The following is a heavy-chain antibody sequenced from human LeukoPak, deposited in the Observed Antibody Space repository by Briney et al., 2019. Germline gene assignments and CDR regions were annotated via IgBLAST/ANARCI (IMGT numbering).Heavy chain of an antibody. CDR3: VAYDPFDY. J-gene: IGHJ4*02. Sequence: GGSLRLSCAASGFTFSSYAMSWFRQAPGKGLEWVGFIRSKAYGGTTEYAASVKGRFTISRDDSKSIAYLQMNSLKTEDTAVYYCVAYDPFDYWGQGTLVTVSS. D-gene: IGHD3-22*01. V-gene: IGHV3-49*03. CDR1: GFTFSSYA. CDR2: IRSKAYGGTT.